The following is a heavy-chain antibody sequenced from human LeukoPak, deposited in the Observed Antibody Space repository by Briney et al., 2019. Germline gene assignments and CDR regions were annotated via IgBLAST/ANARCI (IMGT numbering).Heavy chain of an antibody. D-gene: IGHD3-9*01. CDR1: GYTLTELS. CDR3: ARDPPRGRYFDWLPRTDAFDI. CDR2: FDPEDGET. J-gene: IGHJ3*02. V-gene: IGHV1-24*01. Sequence: ASVKVSCKVSGYTLTELSMHWVRQAPGKGLEWMGGFDPEDGETIYAQKFQGRVTMPEDTSTDTAYMELRSLRSDDTAVYYCARDPPRGRYFDWLPRTDAFDIWGQGTMVTVSS.